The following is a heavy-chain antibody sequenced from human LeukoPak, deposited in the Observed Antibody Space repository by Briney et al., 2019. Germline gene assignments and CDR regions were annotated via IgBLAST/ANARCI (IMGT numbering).Heavy chain of an antibody. CDR2: ISAYNGNT. CDR1: GYTFTSYY. V-gene: IGHV1-18*01. J-gene: IGHJ4*02. D-gene: IGHD3-10*01. CDR3: ARDPLRFGELLGYFDY. Sequence: ASVKVSCKTSGYTFTSYYISWVRQAPGQGPEWMAWISAYNGNTKYAQKFQGRVTMTTDTSTSTAYMELRSLRSDDTAVYYCARDPLRFGELLGYFDYWGQGTLVTVSS.